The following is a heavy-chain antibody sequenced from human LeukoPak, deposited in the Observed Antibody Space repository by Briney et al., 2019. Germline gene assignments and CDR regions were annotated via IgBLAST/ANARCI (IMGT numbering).Heavy chain of an antibody. J-gene: IGHJ5*02. D-gene: IGHD3-10*01. CDR1: GFTFSSYS. V-gene: IGHV3-21*04. CDR2: ISSSSSYI. Sequence: GGSLRLSCAASGFTFSSYSMNWVRQAPGNGLEWVSFISSSSSYIYYADSVKGRFTISRDNSKYTLYLQMNSLRVEDTAVYYCAAGSGSYYKATSWGQGTLVTVSS. CDR3: AAGSGSYYKATS.